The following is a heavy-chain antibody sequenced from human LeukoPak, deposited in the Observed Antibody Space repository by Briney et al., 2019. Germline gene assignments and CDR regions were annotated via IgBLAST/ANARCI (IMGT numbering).Heavy chain of an antibody. Sequence: SETLSLTCTVSGGSISSSSYYWGWIRQPPGKGLEWIGSIYYSGSTYYNPSLKSRVTISVDTSKNQFSLKLSSVTAADTAMYYCARVSGYDWESFYDYWGQGTLVTVSS. CDR3: ARVSGYDWESFYDY. D-gene: IGHD5-12*01. J-gene: IGHJ4*02. V-gene: IGHV4-39*07. CDR2: IYYSGST. CDR1: GGSISSSSYY.